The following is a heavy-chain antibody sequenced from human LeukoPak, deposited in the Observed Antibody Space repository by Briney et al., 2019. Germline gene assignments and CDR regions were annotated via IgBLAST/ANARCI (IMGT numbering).Heavy chain of an antibody. V-gene: IGHV1-2*02. J-gene: IGHJ3*01. CDR2: IDPNSGVT. CDR3: ARELGINAFDV. CDR1: GYTLTNNH. Sequence: ASAKVSCKASGYTLTNNHLYWVRQAPGQGLEWMGWIDPNSGVTNFAQNFQGRLTMTTDTSINTAYMELSRLTSDDTTVYYCARELGINAFDVWGQGTLVTVSS. D-gene: IGHD1-26*01.